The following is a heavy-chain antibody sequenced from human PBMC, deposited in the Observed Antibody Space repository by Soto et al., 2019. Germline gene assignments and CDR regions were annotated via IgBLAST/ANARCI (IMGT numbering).Heavy chain of an antibody. D-gene: IGHD6-6*01. Sequence: QVQLQESGPGLVKPSETLSLTCTVSGGSVSSGSYYWSWIRQPPGKGLEWIGYIYYSGSTNYNPALKSRVTISVDTSKNQFSLKLSSVTAADTAVYYCARGGIAARPDPNYYYGMDVWGQGTTVTVSS. J-gene: IGHJ6*02. V-gene: IGHV4-61*01. CDR3: ARGGIAARPDPNYYYGMDV. CDR2: IYYSGST. CDR1: GGSVSSGSYY.